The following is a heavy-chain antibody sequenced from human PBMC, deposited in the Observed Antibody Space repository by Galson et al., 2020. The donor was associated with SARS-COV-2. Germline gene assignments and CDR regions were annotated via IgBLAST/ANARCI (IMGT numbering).Heavy chain of an antibody. CDR2: IVVGSGNT. D-gene: IGHD2-15*01. V-gene: IGHV1-58*01. Sequence: SVQVSCQASGFTFTSSAVQWVRQARGQRLEWIGWIVVGSGNTNYAQKFQERVTITRDMSTSTAYMELSSLRSEDTAVYYCAAPYCSGGSCYDAFDIWGQGTMVTVSS. CDR3: AAPYCSGGSCYDAFDI. CDR1: GFTFTSSA. J-gene: IGHJ3*02.